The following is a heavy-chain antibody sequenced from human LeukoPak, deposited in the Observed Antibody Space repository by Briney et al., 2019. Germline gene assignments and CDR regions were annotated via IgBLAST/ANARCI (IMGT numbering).Heavy chain of an antibody. CDR3: ARDRSAEDTAILLDP. D-gene: IGHD5-18*01. CDR2: ISSTGGTI. CDR1: GFTFSNYL. Sequence: AGGSLRLSCVGSGFTFSNYLMNWVRQAPGKGLEWVSFISSTGGTIYYADAVKGRFTVSRDNAKNSLLLQMNSLRAEDTALYYCARDRSAEDTAILLDPWGQGTLVTVSS. J-gene: IGHJ5*02. V-gene: IGHV3-48*01.